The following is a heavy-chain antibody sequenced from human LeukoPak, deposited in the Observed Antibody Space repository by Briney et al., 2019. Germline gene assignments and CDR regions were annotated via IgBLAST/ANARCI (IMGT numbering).Heavy chain of an antibody. CDR1: RFTFSSYW. J-gene: IGHJ5*01. V-gene: IGHV3-7*03. Sequence: GGSLRLSCAASRFTFSSYWMSWVRQAPGKGLEWVANIKQDGSEKYYVDSVKGRFTISRDNAKNSLYLQMNSLRAEDTAVYYCARVSGNYYRWFDSWGQGTLVAVSS. D-gene: IGHD1-26*01. CDR3: ARVSGNYYRWFDS. CDR2: IKQDGSEK.